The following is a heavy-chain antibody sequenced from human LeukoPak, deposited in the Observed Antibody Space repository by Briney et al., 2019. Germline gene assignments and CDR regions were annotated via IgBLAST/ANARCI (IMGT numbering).Heavy chain of an antibody. D-gene: IGHD6-6*01. CDR3: ARDWGFAALPHSACLP. Sequence: GGSLRLSCAASGFTFSSYSMNWVCQAPGKGLEWVSSISGTSSFIYYADSVKGRFTISRDNAKNSLYLQMNSLRAEDTALYYCARDWGFAALPHSACLPWGRGTLVTVSS. J-gene: IGHJ5*02. V-gene: IGHV3-21*01. CDR1: GFTFSSYS. CDR2: ISGTSSFI.